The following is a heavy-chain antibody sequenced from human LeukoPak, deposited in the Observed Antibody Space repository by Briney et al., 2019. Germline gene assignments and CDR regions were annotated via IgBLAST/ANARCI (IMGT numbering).Heavy chain of an antibody. CDR3: ASRTWDYGDPPDY. CDR2: NSRGGGII. Sequence: GRSLRLSRAASGFTFSDYYMNWIRQAPGKGREWVSYNSRGGGIIKYVDSVKGRFTISRDNAKNAVYLQMNSLRAEDTAVYYCASRTWDYGDPPDYWGQGTLVTVSS. D-gene: IGHD4-17*01. J-gene: IGHJ4*02. CDR1: GFTFSDYY. V-gene: IGHV3-11*04.